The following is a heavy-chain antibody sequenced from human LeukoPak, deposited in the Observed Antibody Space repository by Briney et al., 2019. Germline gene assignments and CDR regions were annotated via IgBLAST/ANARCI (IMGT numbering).Heavy chain of an antibody. CDR2: ISGSGGST. V-gene: IGHV3-23*01. CDR3: AKDQDRYGSGSWPFDY. CDR1: GFTFSSYA. D-gene: IGHD3-10*01. J-gene: IGHJ4*02. Sequence: GGSLRLSCAASGFTFSSYAMSWVRQAPGKGLEWVSAISGSGGSTYYADSVRGRFTISGDNSKNTLYLQMNSLRAEDTAVYYCAKDQDRYGSGSWPFDYWGQGTLVTVSS.